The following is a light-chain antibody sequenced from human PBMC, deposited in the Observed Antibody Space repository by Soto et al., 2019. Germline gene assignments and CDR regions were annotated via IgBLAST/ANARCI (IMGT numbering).Light chain of an antibody. CDR1: NSNIGSNH. Sequence: QAVVTQPPSASGTPGQRVTISCSGSNSNIGSNHVYWYQQMPGTAPKLLIYRNNQRPSGVTDRFSGSQSGTSATLAISGLRSEDEAEYYCAAWDDSLSGPRLIFGGGTKVTVL. CDR2: RNN. CDR3: AAWDDSLSGPRLI. J-gene: IGLJ2*01. V-gene: IGLV1-47*01.